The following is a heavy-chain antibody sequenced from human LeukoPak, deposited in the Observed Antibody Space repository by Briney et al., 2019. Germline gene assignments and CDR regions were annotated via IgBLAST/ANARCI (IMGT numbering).Heavy chain of an antibody. J-gene: IGHJ4*02. CDR2: INHSGST. Sequence: SETLSLTCAVYGGSFSGYYWSWIRQPPRKGLEWVGEINHSGSTNYNPSLKCRVTISVDTSKNQFSLKLSSVTAADTAVYYCARALGKMATIKYWGQGTLVTVSS. D-gene: IGHD5-12*01. V-gene: IGHV4-34*01. CDR1: GGSFSGYY. CDR3: ARALGKMATIKY.